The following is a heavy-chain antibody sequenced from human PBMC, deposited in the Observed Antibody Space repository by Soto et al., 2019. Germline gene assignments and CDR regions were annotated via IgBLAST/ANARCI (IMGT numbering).Heavy chain of an antibody. V-gene: IGHV3-23*01. Sequence: LRLSCAASGFTFSSYAMSWVRQAPGKGLEWVSGISGSGGSTYYADSVKGRFTISRDNSKNTLYLQMNSLRAEDTAVYYCAKDKPQQWLLARYYFDYWGQGTLVTVSS. D-gene: IGHD6-19*01. J-gene: IGHJ4*02. CDR2: ISGSGGST. CDR1: GFTFSSYA. CDR3: AKDKPQQWLLARYYFDY.